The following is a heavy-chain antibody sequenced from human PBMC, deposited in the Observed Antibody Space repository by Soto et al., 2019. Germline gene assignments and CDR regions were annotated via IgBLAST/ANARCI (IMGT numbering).Heavy chain of an antibody. Sequence: GGSLRLSCAASGFMFSNHGMHWVRQAPGKGLEWVAFIWSDGNNRYYADSVKGRFTISRDNSKNTVYLQMNSLRAEDTAVYYCVRGDNWNDEASDYWGQGT. D-gene: IGHD1-1*01. CDR1: GFMFSNHG. V-gene: IGHV3-33*01. CDR3: VRGDNWNDEASDY. J-gene: IGHJ4*02. CDR2: IWSDGNNR.